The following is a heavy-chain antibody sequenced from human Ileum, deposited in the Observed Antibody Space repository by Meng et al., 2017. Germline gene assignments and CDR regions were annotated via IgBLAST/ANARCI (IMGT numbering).Heavy chain of an antibody. CDR3: ARVRCASVSCYGDSYFDY. CDR1: GGSIRISNW. J-gene: IGHJ4*02. D-gene: IGHD2-15*01. V-gene: IGHV4-4*02. Sequence: QVQLQESGPGLVKPSGTLPLTCAGSGGSIRISNWWTWVRQPPGKGLEWIGEIYHTGGTNYNPSLKRRVTISVDKSKNQFFLEVTSVTAADTAVYYCARVRCASVSCYGDSYFDYWGQGILVTVSS. CDR2: IYHTGGT.